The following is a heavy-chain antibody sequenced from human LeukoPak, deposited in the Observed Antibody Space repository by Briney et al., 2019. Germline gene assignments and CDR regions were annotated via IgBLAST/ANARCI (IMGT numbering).Heavy chain of an antibody. CDR1: GYTFTGYY. V-gene: IGHV1-46*01. Sequence: ASVKVSCKASGYTFTGYYMHWVRQAPGQGLEWMGIINPSGGSTSYAQKFQGRVTMTRDMSTSTVYMELSSLRSEDTAVYYCAKEDRDDYVWGSYRPNWFDPWGQGTLVTVSS. CDR3: AKEDRDDYVWGSYRPNWFDP. J-gene: IGHJ5*02. CDR2: INPSGGST. D-gene: IGHD3-16*02.